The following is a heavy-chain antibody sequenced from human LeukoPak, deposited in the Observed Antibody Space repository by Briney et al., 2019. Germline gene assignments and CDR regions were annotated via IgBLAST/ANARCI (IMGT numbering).Heavy chain of an antibody. Sequence: GGSLRLSCAAAGFTFSSYGMHWVRQAPGKGLEWVAVIWYDGSNKYYADSVKGRFTISRDNSKNTLYLQMNSLRAEDTAVYYCARDLGYCSGGSCGYWGQGTLVTVSS. V-gene: IGHV3-33*01. CDR2: IWYDGSNK. J-gene: IGHJ4*02. D-gene: IGHD2-15*01. CDR3: ARDLGYCSGGSCGY. CDR1: GFTFSSYG.